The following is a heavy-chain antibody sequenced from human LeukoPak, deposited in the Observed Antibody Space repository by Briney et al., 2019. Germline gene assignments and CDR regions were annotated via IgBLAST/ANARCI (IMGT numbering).Heavy chain of an antibody. CDR3: ASQLLWFGELSAGYYMDV. D-gene: IGHD3-10*01. J-gene: IGHJ6*03. CDR1: GYTITNNY. CDR2: INPSGTGT. Sequence: GASVKVSCKASGYTITNNYMHWVRQAPGQGLEWMGVINPSGTGTSYAQKFQGRVTMTRDMSTSTVYMELSSLRSEDTAVYYCASQLLWFGELSAGYYMDVWGKGTTVTVSS. V-gene: IGHV1-46*01.